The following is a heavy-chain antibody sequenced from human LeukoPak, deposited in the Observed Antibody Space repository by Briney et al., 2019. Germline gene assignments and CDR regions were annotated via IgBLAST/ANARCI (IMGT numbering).Heavy chain of an antibody. CDR1: GYSISSGYY. CDR3: ARDYDSSGYYDY. Sequence: SETLSLTCTVSGYSISSGYYWGWIRQPPGKGLEWIGSIYHSGSTYYNPSLKSRVTISVDTSKNQFSLKLSSETAADTAVYYCARDYDSSGYYDYWGQGTLVTVSS. V-gene: IGHV4-38-2*02. CDR2: IYHSGST. D-gene: IGHD3-22*01. J-gene: IGHJ4*02.